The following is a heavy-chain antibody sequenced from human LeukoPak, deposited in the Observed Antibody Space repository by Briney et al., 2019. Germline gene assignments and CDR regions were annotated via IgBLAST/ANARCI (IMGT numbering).Heavy chain of an antibody. J-gene: IGHJ4*02. D-gene: IGHD3-22*01. CDR1: GGSISSGGYY. CDR2: IYYSGST. CDR3: ARRGSSGYYYVEVFDY. Sequence: SETLSLTCTVSGGSISSGGYYWSWIRQPPGKGLEWIGSIYYSGSTYYNPSLKSRVTISVDTSKNQFSLKLSSVTAADTAVYYCARRGSSGYYYVEVFDYWGQGTLVTVSS. V-gene: IGHV4-39*01.